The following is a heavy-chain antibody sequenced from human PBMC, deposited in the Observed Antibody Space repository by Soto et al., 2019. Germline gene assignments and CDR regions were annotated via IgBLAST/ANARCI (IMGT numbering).Heavy chain of an antibody. V-gene: IGHV3-23*01. CDR3: AKLCAMIVVVKGVRYDY. Sequence: EVQLLESGGGLVQPGGSLRLSCAASGFTFSGYAMSWVRQAPGKGREWVSAISGGGGSTYYADSVKGRFTISRDNSKNTLYLQMNSLRAEDTAVYYCAKLCAMIVVVKGVRYDYWGQGTLVTVSS. CDR2: ISGGGGST. D-gene: IGHD3-22*01. J-gene: IGHJ4*02. CDR1: GFTFSGYA.